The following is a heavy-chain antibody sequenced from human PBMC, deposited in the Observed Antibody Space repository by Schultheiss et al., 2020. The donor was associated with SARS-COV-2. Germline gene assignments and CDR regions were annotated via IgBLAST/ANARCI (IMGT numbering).Heavy chain of an antibody. J-gene: IGHJ6*02. CDR3: ARELEGGITMVQGVIITNFHYGMDV. D-gene: IGHD3-10*01. CDR1: GGSISSGSYY. Sequence: SQTLSLTCTVSGGSISSGSYYWSWIRQPAGKGLEWIGRIYTSGSTNYNPSFKSRVTMSVDTSKNQFSLKLSSVTAADTAVYYCARELEGGITMVQGVIITNFHYGMDVWGQGTTVTVSS. CDR2: IYTSGST. V-gene: IGHV4-61*02.